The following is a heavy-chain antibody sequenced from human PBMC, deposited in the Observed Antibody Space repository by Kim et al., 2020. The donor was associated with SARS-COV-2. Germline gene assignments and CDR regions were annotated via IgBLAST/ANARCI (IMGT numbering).Heavy chain of an antibody. D-gene: IGHD2-2*01. CDR1: GFTFSSYG. CDR2: IWYDGSNK. V-gene: IGHV3-33*01. J-gene: IGHJ5*02. CDR3: ARDRIVVVPAGTFGWFDP. Sequence: GGSLRLSCAASGFTFSSYGMHWVRQAPGKGLEWVAVIWYDGSNKYYADSVKGRFTISRDNSKNTLYLQMNSLRAEDTAVYYCARDRIVVVPAGTFGWFDPWGQRTLVTVSS.